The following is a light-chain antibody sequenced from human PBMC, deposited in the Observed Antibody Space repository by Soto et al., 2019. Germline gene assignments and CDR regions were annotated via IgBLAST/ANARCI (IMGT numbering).Light chain of an antibody. CDR2: DVT. V-gene: IGLV2-14*03. Sequence: QSVLTQPASVSGSPGQSITISCTGTSSDVGGYNYVFWYQHPPGKATKLMIYDVTNRPSGVSNRFSGSKSGNTASLTITRLQAEDEADYYCTSYTSSSTYVFGTGTRSPS. CDR3: TSYTSSSTYV. CDR1: SSDVGGYNY. J-gene: IGLJ1*01.